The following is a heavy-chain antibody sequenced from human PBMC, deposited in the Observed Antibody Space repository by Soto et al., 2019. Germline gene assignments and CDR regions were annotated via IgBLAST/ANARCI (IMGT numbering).Heavy chain of an antibody. V-gene: IGHV4-59*08. Sequence: QVQLRESGPGLVRPSETLSLTCTVSGGSITGYYWSWIRQPPGQGLEWIGYIYDSGTTTYNAALKSRVTISADTSKNQCSLNLRSVTAADTAVYYCARRNYGEEGYFFDFWGQGLLVTVSS. CDR2: IYDSGTT. CDR1: GGSITGYY. D-gene: IGHD4-17*01. CDR3: ARRNYGEEGYFFDF. J-gene: IGHJ4*02.